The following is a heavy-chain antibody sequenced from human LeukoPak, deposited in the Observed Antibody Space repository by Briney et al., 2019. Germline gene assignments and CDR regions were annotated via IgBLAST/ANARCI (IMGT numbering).Heavy chain of an antibody. Sequence: GGSLRLSCAASGFTFSSYAMHWVRQAPGKGLEWVAVISYDGSNKYYADSVKGRFTISRDNSKNTLYLQMNSLRAEDTAVYYCARDSDIVVVPSKRYYYYYGMDVWGQETTVTVSS. D-gene: IGHD2-2*01. CDR3: ARDSDIVVVPSKRYYYYYGMDV. CDR1: GFTFSSYA. V-gene: IGHV3-30-3*01. CDR2: ISYDGSNK. J-gene: IGHJ6*02.